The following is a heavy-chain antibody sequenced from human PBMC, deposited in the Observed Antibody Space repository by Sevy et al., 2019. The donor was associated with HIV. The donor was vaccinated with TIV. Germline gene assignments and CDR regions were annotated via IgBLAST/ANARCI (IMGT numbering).Heavy chain of an antibody. Sequence: SETLSLTCTFSGGSISTHSWSWIRRPPGKGLEWIGYMYYSGSTNYNPSLKSRFTMSMDASKNQFSLNLSSVTAADTAVYYCARLYDPGGRMEFDPWGKGTLVTVSS. CDR1: GGSISTHS. D-gene: IGHD3-3*01. CDR3: ARLYDPGGRMEFDP. V-gene: IGHV4-59*11. J-gene: IGHJ5*02. CDR2: MYYSGST.